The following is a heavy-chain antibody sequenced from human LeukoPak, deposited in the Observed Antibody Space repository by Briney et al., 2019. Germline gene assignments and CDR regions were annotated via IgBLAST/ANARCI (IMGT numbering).Heavy chain of an antibody. CDR1: GFTFSGYA. CDR2: SVGTDSS. V-gene: IGHV3-23*01. Sequence: GGSLRLSCVASGFTFSGYAMSWVRQSPGKGLEWVSVSVGTDSSYYADSVKGRLTISRDNSKNTLYLEMNSLRAEDTAVYYCAKSRDSRALFGYWGQGTLVTVSS. CDR3: AKSRDSRALFGY. D-gene: IGHD3-22*01. J-gene: IGHJ4*02.